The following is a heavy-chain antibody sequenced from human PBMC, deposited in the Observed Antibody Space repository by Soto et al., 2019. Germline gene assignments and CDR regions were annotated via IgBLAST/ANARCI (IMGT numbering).Heavy chain of an antibody. CDR1: GYSFTSYW. J-gene: IGHJ4*02. Sequence: PGESLKISCKGSGYSFTSYWISWVRQMPGKGLEWMGRIDPSDSYTNYSPSFQGHVTISADKSISTAYLQWSSLKASDTAVYYCARLSATTTYHYNPFDYWGLGTLVTVSS. CDR2: IDPSDSYT. CDR3: ARLSATTTYHYNPFDY. V-gene: IGHV5-10-1*01. D-gene: IGHD3-22*01.